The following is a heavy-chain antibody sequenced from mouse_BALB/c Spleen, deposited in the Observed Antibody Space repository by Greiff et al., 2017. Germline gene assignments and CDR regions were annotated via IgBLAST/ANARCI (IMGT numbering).Heavy chain of an antibody. D-gene: IGHD1-1*01. CDR3: ATLYYGSSYDY. J-gene: IGHJ2*01. Sequence: EVQLQQSGAELVKPGASVKLSCTASGFNIKDTYMHWVKQRPEQGLEWIGRIDPANGNTKYDPKFQGKATITADTSSNTAYLQLSSLTSEDTAVYYCATLYYGSSYDYWGQGTTLTVSS. CDR2: IDPANGNT. V-gene: IGHV14-3*02. CDR1: GFNIKDTY.